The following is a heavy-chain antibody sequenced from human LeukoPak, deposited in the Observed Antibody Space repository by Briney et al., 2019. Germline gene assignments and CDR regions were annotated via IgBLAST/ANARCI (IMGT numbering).Heavy chain of an antibody. J-gene: IGHJ4*02. Sequence: TGGSLRLSCAASGFTVSSNYMSWVRQAPGKGLEWVSVIYSGGSTYYADSVKGRFTISRDNSKNTLYLQMNSLRAEDTAVYYCARVVWALRGYYFDYWGQGTLVTVSS. D-gene: IGHD1-26*01. CDR1: GFTVSSNY. CDR2: IYSGGST. CDR3: ARVVWALRGYYFDY. V-gene: IGHV3-66*01.